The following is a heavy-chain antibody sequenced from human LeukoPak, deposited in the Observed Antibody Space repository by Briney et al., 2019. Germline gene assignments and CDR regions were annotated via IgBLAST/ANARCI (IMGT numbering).Heavy chain of an antibody. Sequence: PGGSLRLSCAASGFTFSSYSMNWVRQAPGKGLEWVSSISGSSSFIYYADSVKGRFTISRDNSKNTLYLQMNSLRAEDTAVYYCAKDIIRSTSYYYYYMDVWGKGTTVTVSS. CDR1: GFTFSSYS. D-gene: IGHD1-14*01. CDR2: ISGSSSFI. V-gene: IGHV3-21*01. CDR3: AKDIIRSTSYYYYYMDV. J-gene: IGHJ6*03.